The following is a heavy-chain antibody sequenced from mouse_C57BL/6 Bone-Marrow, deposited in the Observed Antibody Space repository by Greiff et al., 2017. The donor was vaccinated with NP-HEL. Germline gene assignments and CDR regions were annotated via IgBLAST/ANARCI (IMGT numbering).Heavy chain of an antibody. D-gene: IGHD1-1*02. CDR1: GYTFTNYW. Sequence: VQLQQSGAELVRPGTSVKMSCKASGYTFTNYWIGWAKQRPGHGLEWIGDIYPGGGYTNYNEKFKGKATLTADISSSKAYMQFSSLTSEDSAIYYCAREGDRDMEDWFAYWGQGPLVTVSA. V-gene: IGHV1-63*01. J-gene: IGHJ3*01. CDR2: IYPGGGYT. CDR3: AREGDRDMEDWFAY.